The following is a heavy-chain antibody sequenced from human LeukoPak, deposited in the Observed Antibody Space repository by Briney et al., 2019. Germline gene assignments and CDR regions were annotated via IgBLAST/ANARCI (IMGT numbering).Heavy chain of an antibody. J-gene: IGHJ4*02. D-gene: IGHD6-13*01. V-gene: IGHV4-38-2*02. CDR2: IYHSGST. CDR3: ARGRYLTTLGGAAAGFLDY. Sequence: SETLSLTCSVSGYSISSGYFWGWIRQPRGKGLEWIGSIYHSGSTNYNPSLKSRVTMSVDTSQKQFSLRLTSVRAADTAVYYCARGRYLTTLGGAAAGFLDYWGQGTVVTVSS. CDR1: GYSISSGYF.